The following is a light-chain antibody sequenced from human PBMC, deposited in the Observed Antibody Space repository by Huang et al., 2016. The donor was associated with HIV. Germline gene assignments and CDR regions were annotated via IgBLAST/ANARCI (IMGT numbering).Light chain of an antibody. CDR1: QSLVYGDGNIY. V-gene: IGKV2-30*01. CDR2: KLS. CDR3: MQASHGAAT. J-gene: IGKJ1*01. Sequence: DVLLTQSPLSLPVTLGQPAFITCTSHQSLVYGDGNIYLNWFHQRPGNSPRRLIYKLSNRDSGVPDRFIAGGSGTCFTLWISEVEAEDVGDYYCMQASHGAATFGQGTRVDIK.